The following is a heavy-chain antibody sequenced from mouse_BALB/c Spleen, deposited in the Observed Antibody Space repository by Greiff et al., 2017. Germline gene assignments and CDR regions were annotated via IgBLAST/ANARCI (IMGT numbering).Heavy chain of an antibody. D-gene: IGHD2-13*01. CDR3: TRGEVPWFAY. CDR2: INPSNGGT. J-gene: IGHJ3*01. V-gene: IGHV1S81*02. Sequence: QVQLKQSGAELVKPGASVKLSCKASGYTFTSYYMYWVKQRPGQGLEWIGEINPSNGGTNFNEKFKSKATLTVDKSSSTAYMQLSSLTSEDSAVYYCTRGEVPWFAYWGQGTLVTVSA. CDR1: GYTFTSYY.